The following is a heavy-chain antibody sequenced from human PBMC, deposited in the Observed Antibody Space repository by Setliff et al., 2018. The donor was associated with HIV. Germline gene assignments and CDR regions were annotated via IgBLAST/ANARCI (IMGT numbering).Heavy chain of an antibody. V-gene: IGHV3-23*01. D-gene: IGHD1-26*01. CDR2: ISGSGVST. Sequence: GSLRLSCAASGFTFSSYAMSWVRQAPGKGLEWVSAISGSGVSTYYADPVKGRLTISRDNSKNTLYLQMNSLRAEDTAVYYCARDRPRGGGSLDAFDIWGQGTMVTVSS. CDR3: ARDRPRGGGSLDAFDI. J-gene: IGHJ3*02. CDR1: GFTFSSYA.